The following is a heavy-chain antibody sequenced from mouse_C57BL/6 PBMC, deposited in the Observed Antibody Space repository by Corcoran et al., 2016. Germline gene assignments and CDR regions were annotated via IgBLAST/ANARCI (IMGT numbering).Heavy chain of an antibody. CDR3: ARSFGYDYDGPWFAY. J-gene: IGHJ3*01. Sequence: QVQLQQSGPELVKPGASVKLSCKASGYTFTSYDINWVKQRPGQGLEWIGWIYPRDGSTKYNEKFKGKATLTVDTSSSTAYMELHSLTSEDSAVYFCARSFGYDYDGPWFAYWGQGTLVTVSA. V-gene: IGHV1-85*01. D-gene: IGHD2-4*01. CDR2: IYPRDGST. CDR1: GYTFTSYD.